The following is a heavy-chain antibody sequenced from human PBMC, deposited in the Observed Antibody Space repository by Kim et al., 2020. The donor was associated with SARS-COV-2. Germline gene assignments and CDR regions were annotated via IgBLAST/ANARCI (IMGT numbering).Heavy chain of an antibody. CDR1: GGSISSSSYY. CDR2: ISYSGST. J-gene: IGHJ2*01. Sequence: SETLSHTCTVSGGSISSSSYYWGWIRQPPGKGLEWVGSISYSGSTYYNPSLKSRVTISVDTSKNQFSLRLSSVTAADTAVYYCARHEVLLKNFDLWDRGT. CDR3: ARHEVLLKNFDL. V-gene: IGHV4-39*01. D-gene: IGHD2-15*01.